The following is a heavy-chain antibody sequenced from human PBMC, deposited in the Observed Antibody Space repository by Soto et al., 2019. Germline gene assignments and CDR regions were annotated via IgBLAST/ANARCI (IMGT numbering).Heavy chain of an antibody. V-gene: IGHV3-49*05. J-gene: IGHJ4*02. CDR3: TSWDYYDSSGYFDY. CDR1: GFTFGDYA. D-gene: IGHD3-22*01. CDR2: IRSKAYGGTT. Sequence: EVQLVESGGGLVKPGRSLRLSCTASGFTFGDYAMSWFRQAPGKGLEWVGFIRSKAYGGTTEYAASVKGRFTISRDDSKSIAYLQMNSLKTEDTAVYYCTSWDYYDSSGYFDYWGQGTLVTVSS.